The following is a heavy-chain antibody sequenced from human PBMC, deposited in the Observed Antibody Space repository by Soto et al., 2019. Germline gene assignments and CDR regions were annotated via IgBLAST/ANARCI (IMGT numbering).Heavy chain of an antibody. Sequence: ETLSLTCTVSGGSISSYYWSWIRQPPGKGLEWIGYIYYSGSTNYNPSLKSRVTISVDTSKNQFSLKLSSVTAADTAVYYCARTVVEMATINSNSFDPWGQGTLVTLSS. J-gene: IGHJ5*02. CDR3: ARTVVEMATINSNSFDP. D-gene: IGHD5-12*01. CDR2: IYYSGST. CDR1: GGSISSYY. V-gene: IGHV4-59*01.